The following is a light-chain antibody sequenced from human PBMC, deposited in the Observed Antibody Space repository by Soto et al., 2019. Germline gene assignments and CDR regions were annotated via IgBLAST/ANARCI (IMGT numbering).Light chain of an antibody. CDR3: GTWDSSLSAPVV. CDR2: ENN. J-gene: IGLJ2*01. V-gene: IGLV1-51*02. Sequence: QSVLTQPPSVSAAPGQKVTISCSGSSSNIGNNYVSWYQQLPGTAPKLLIYENNKRPSGIPDRFSGSKSGTSATLGITGLQTGDEADYYCGTWDSSLSAPVVFGGGTKL. CDR1: SSNIGNNY.